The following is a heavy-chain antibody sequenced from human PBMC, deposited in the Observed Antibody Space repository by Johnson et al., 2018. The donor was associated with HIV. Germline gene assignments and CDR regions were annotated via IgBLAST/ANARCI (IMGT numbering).Heavy chain of an antibody. V-gene: IGHV3-30*02. J-gene: IGHJ3*02. CDR1: GFTFNSYA. CDR2: IRFDGSNK. CDR3: VKARGGYWGDDFDI. D-gene: IGHD2-8*02. Sequence: QVRLVETGGGLIQPGGSLRLSCAASGFTFNSYAMHWVRQAPGKGLEWVAFIRFDGSNKYYADSVKGRLIMSRDNSKNTLYVEMDSLRAEDTAVYYCVKARGGYWGDDFDIWGQGTTVTVSS.